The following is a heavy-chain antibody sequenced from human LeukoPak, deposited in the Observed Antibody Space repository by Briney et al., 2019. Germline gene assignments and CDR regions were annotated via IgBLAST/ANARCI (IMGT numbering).Heavy chain of an antibody. CDR1: GFTFSSYA. CDR3: ARDPDSSGWYRFDY. V-gene: IGHV3-30*15. Sequence: GRSLRLSCAASGFTFSSYAMHWVRQAPGKGLEWVAVVSYDGSDENYADSVKGRFTISRDNSKYTLFLQMSSLRAEDTAVYYCARDPDSSGWYRFDYWGQGTLVTVSS. J-gene: IGHJ4*02. CDR2: VSYDGSDE. D-gene: IGHD6-19*01.